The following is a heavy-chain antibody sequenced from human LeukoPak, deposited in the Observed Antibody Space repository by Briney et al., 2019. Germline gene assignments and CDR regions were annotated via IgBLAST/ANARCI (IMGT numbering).Heavy chain of an antibody. V-gene: IGHV3-48*03. Sequence: GGSPRLSCAASGFTFSSYEMNWVRQAPGKGLEWVSYISRSGSTIFSADSVKGRFTTSRDNAKNSLFLQMNSLRAEDTAVYYCARVSTGSEYFDYWGQGTLVTASS. CDR1: GFTFSSYE. CDR2: ISRSGSTI. CDR3: ARVSTGSEYFDY. J-gene: IGHJ4*02.